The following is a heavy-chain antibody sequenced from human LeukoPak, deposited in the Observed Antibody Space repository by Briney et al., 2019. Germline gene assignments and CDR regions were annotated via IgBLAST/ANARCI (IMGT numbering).Heavy chain of an antibody. V-gene: IGHV1-2*06. CDR2: INPNSGDT. D-gene: IGHD6-19*01. J-gene: IGHJ4*02. Sequence: ASVKVSCKSYGYTFTGYYIHWVRQAPGQGLEWMGRINPNSGDTNYAQKFQGRVTMTRDTSISTAYMDLSRLRSDDTAVYYCARARSSISVADLDSWGQGTLVPVSS. CDR1: GYTFTGYY. CDR3: ARARSSISVADLDS.